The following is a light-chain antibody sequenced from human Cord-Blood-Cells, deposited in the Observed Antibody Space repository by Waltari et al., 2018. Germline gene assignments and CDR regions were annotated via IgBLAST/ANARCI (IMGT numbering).Light chain of an antibody. J-gene: IGLJ3*02. CDR3: SSYAGSSSWV. Sequence: QSALTQPASVSGPPGQSITISRTGTSSDVGSYNLVSWYHQHPGKAPTHTIYEGSKRPSGVANRFAGSKSGNTASLTITGLRAEDVADYSWSSYAGSSSWVSGGGSKLTVL. CDR2: EGS. V-gene: IGLV2-23*01. CDR1: SSDVGSYNL.